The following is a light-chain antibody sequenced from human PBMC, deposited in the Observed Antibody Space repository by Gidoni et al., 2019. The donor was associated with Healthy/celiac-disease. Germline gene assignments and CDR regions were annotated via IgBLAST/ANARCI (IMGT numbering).Light chain of an antibody. CDR3: QQSYSTLRT. CDR1: QSISSY. J-gene: IGKJ1*01. Sequence: IQMTQSPSSLSASVGDRVTITCRASQSISSYLNWYQQKPGKAPKLLIYAASSLQSGVPSRFSGSGSADFTLTISSLQPEDFATYYCQQSYSTLRTFXQXTKVEIK. CDR2: AAS. V-gene: IGKV1-39*01.